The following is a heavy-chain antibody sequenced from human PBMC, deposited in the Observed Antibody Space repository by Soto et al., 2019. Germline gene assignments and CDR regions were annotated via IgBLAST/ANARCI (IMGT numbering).Heavy chain of an antibody. Sequence: ASETLSLTCAVYGGSFSNYFWGWIRQPPGKGLERIGTIFYSGSTNYNPSLKSRVTISVDTSKIQFSLKLSSVTAADTAVYYCAKGSIAVAGYHHCFDYWGQGTLVTVSS. CDR1: GGSFSNYF. D-gene: IGHD6-19*01. CDR3: AKGSIAVAGYHHCFDY. CDR2: IFYSGST. J-gene: IGHJ4*02. V-gene: IGHV4-34*01.